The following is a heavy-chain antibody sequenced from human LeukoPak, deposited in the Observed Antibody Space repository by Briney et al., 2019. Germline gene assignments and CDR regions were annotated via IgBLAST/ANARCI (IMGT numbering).Heavy chain of an antibody. CDR3: ARELRYCSGGLCI. CDR1: GYTFTSYD. J-gene: IGHJ3*02. D-gene: IGHD2-15*01. Sequence: EASVKVSCKASGYTFTSYDINWVRQAPGQGLEWMGNIIPIVGIPKYAQNFQGRVTITADKSTSTAYMELSSLRSEDTAVYYCARELRYCSGGLCIWGPGTMVAVSS. CDR2: IIPIVGIP. V-gene: IGHV1-69*04.